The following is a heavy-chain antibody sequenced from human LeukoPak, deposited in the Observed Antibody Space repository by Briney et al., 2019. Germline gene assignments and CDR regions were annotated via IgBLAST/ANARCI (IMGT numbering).Heavy chain of an antibody. Sequence: ASVKVSCKASGYTFTGYYMHWVRQAPGQGLEWMGWINPNSGGTNYAQKFQGRVTMTRDTSISTAYMELSRLRSDDTAVYYCATNIYDSSVVDYWGQGTLVTVSS. V-gene: IGHV1-2*02. D-gene: IGHD3-22*01. J-gene: IGHJ4*02. CDR2: INPNSGGT. CDR3: ATNIYDSSVVDY. CDR1: GYTFTGYY.